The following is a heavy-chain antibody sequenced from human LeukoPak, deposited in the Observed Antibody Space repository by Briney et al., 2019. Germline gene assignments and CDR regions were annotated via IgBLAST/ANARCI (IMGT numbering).Heavy chain of an antibody. Sequence: GGSLRLSCAASGFTFSSYEMNWVRQAPGKGLEWVSYISSSGSTIYYADSVKGRFTISGDNAKSSLYLQMNSLRAEDTAVYYCARVVGIAAAGTWFDPWGQGTLVTVSS. CDR2: ISSSGSTI. CDR3: ARVVGIAAAGTWFDP. D-gene: IGHD6-13*01. CDR1: GFTFSSYE. V-gene: IGHV3-48*03. J-gene: IGHJ5*02.